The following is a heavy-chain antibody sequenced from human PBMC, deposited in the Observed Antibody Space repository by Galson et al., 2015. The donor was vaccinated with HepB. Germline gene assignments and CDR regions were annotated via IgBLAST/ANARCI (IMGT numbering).Heavy chain of an antibody. V-gene: IGHV3-73*01. CDR3: TRLGDFSGYSSS. CDR2: IRSKASNYAT. J-gene: IGHJ4*02. D-gene: IGHD2-2*01. CDR1: GFTFSGSA. Sequence: SLRLSCAASGFTFSGSAIRWVRQASGKGLEWVGRIRSKASNYATAYAAALKGRFTISRDDSKNTAYLHMIGLKTEDAAVYYCTRLGDFSGYSSSWGQGTLVTVSS.